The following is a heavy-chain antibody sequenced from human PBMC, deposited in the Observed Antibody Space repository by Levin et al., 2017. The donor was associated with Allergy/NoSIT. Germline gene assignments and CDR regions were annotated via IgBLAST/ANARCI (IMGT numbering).Heavy chain of an antibody. CDR3: ARDAGFASVRGMNY. Sequence: GESLKISCKTYGYTFTRHYIHWVRQAPGQGLEWMGVINPSGSTTSYAQRFQGRVNMTSDLSPSTVYMSQTNLASEDTAAYFCARDAGFASVRGMNYWGQGTLVTVSS. CDR1: GYTFTRHY. J-gene: IGHJ4*02. D-gene: IGHD6-19*01. CDR2: INPSGSTT. V-gene: IGHV1-46*01.